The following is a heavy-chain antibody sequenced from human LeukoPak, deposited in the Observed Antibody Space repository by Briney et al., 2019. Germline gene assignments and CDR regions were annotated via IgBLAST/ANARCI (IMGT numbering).Heavy chain of an antibody. D-gene: IGHD5-18*01. V-gene: IGHV3-49*04. CDR3: TRDPETQLWLEGY. J-gene: IGHJ4*02. Sequence: SGGSLRLSCTASGFTFGDDAMSWVRQAPGKGLEWVGFIRSKAYGGTTEYAASVNGRFSISRDDSKSIAYLQMNSLKIEDTAVYYCTRDPETQLWLEGYWGQGNLVTVSS. CDR1: GFTFGDDA. CDR2: IRSKAYGGTT.